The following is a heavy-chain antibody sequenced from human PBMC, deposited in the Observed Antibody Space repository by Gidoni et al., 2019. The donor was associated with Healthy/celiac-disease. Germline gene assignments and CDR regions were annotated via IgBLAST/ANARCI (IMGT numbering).Heavy chain of an antibody. CDR2: ISSSSSYI. Sequence: EVQLVESGGGLVKPGGSLRLSCAASGFTFSSYSMNWVRQAPGKGLEWVSSISSSSSYIYYADSVKGRFTISRDNAKNSLYLQMNSLRAEDTAVYYCARLKGSGRPGYFDYWGQGTLVTVSS. D-gene: IGHD6-19*01. J-gene: IGHJ4*02. V-gene: IGHV3-21*01. CDR3: ARLKGSGRPGYFDY. CDR1: GFTFSSYS.